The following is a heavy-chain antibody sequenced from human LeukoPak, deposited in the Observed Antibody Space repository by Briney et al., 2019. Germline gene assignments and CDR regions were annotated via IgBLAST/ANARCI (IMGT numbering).Heavy chain of an antibody. CDR3: ARRPINWFDP. J-gene: IGHJ5*02. CDR1: GGSISSGSYY. CDR2: IYTSGST. V-gene: IGHV4-61*02. Sequence: SETLSLTCTVSGGSISSGSYYWSWIRQPVGKGLEWIGRIYTSGSTNYNPSLKSRVTISVDTSKNQFSLKLSSVTAADTAVYYCARRPINWFDPWGQGTLVTVSS.